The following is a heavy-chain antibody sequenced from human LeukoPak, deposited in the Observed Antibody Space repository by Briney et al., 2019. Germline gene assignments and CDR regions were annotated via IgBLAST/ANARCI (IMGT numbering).Heavy chain of an antibody. J-gene: IGHJ3*01. D-gene: IGHD4-17*01. CDR3: ARRDHYGVKAFDV. Sequence: SETLSLTCTVSGGSISNYYWSWIRQPPGKGLEWIGYIYYSGSTNYNPSLKSRVTISVDTSKNQFSLKLSSVTAADTAVYYCARRDHYGVKAFDVWGQGTMVTVSS. CDR1: GGSISNYY. V-gene: IGHV4-59*08. CDR2: IYYSGST.